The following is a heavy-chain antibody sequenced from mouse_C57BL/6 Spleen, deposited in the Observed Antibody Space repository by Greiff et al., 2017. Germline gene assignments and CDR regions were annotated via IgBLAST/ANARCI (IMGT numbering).Heavy chain of an antibody. Sequence: EVHLVESGGDLVKPGGSLKLSCAASGFTFSSYGMSWVRQTPDKRLEWVATISSGGSYTYYPDSVKGRFTISRDNAKNTLYLQMSSLKSEDTAMYYCARGGYSLYFDYWGQGTTLTVSS. CDR2: ISSGGSYT. CDR3: ARGGYSLYFDY. V-gene: IGHV5-6*01. J-gene: IGHJ2*01. D-gene: IGHD2-12*01. CDR1: GFTFSSYG.